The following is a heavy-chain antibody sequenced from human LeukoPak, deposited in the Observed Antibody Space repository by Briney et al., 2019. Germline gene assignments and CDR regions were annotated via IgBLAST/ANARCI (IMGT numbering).Heavy chain of an antibody. CDR2: TNPSTGGT. V-gene: IGHV1-2*02. CDR3: ARGGAFCSITTCHEFDH. Sequence: GASVKVSCTTSGYTFTGSYLHWVRQVPGQGLEWMGWTNPSTGGTKSAQQFEGRVTMTRDTSNTTGYLELRSLRLDDTATYYCARGGAFCSITTCHEFDHWGQGTLVIVSS. D-gene: IGHD2-2*01. CDR1: GYTFTGSY. J-gene: IGHJ4*02.